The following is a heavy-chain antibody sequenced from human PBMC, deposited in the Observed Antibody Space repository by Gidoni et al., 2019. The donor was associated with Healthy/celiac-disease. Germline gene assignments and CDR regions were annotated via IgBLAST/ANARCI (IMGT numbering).Heavy chain of an antibody. J-gene: IGHJ4*02. CDR3: AKGFGELLYLLDY. V-gene: IGHV3-23*01. D-gene: IGHD3-10*01. CDR2: ISGSGGST. Sequence: EVQLLESGGGLVQPGGSLRLSCAASGFTFSSYAMSWVRQAPGKGLEWVSGISGSGGSTYYADSVKGRFTISRDNSKNTLYLQMNSLRAEDTAVYYCAKGFGELLYLLDYWGQGTLVTVSS. CDR1: GFTFSSYA.